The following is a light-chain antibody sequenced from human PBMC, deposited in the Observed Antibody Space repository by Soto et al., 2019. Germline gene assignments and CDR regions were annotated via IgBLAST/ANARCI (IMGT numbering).Light chain of an antibody. CDR2: EVS. Sequence: QSVLTQPASVSGSPGQSITISCTGTSSDVGGYNYVSWFQHHPGKVPKLMIYEVSHRPSGVSDRFSGSKSGTTASLTISGLHAEDEADYYCCSFTNAYTWVFGGGTKVTVL. CDR3: CSFTNAYTWV. V-gene: IGLV2-14*01. J-gene: IGLJ3*02. CDR1: SSDVGGYNY.